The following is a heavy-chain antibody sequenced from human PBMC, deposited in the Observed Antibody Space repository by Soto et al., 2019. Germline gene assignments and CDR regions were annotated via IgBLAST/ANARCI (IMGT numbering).Heavy chain of an antibody. D-gene: IGHD4-4*01. V-gene: IGHV1-69*01. CDR2: IIPICGTA. CDR1: GGTFSSYA. Sequence: QVQLVQSGAEVKKPGSSVKVSCKASGGTFSSYAISWVRQAPGQGLEWMGGIIPICGTANYAQKFQGRVTITADESTNTDYMELRSMRSEDTAVYYGAIDFRSLAADDSNPPNRLYYGDGMDVWGQGTTVTVSS. CDR3: AIDFRSLAADDSNPPNRLYYGDGMDV. J-gene: IGHJ6*02.